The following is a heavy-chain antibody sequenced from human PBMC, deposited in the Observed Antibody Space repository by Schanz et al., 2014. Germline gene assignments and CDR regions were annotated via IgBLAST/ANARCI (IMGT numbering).Heavy chain of an antibody. CDR1: GGDIGNYY. CDR2: IHQSGGT. CDR3: AKFLYDDPS. V-gene: IGHV4-59*08. D-gene: IGHD3-3*01. J-gene: IGHJ5*02. Sequence: QVQLQESGPGLVKPSETLSLTCSVSGGDIGNYYWSWIRQPPGKGLEWIGYIHQSGGTNYNPSLKSGVTILVDTSKTQFSLRLTSLTAADTAVYYCAKFLYDDPSWGQGTLVTVSS.